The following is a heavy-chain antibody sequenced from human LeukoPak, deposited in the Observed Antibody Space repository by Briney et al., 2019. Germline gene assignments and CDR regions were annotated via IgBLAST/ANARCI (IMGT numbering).Heavy chain of an antibody. Sequence: PGGSLRLSCAASGFTFSSYAMSWVRQAPGKGLEWVSYITSSGSAMYYADSVKGRFTISRDNAKNSLYLQMDSLRAEDTAVYYCARGGLLVFDYWGQGTLVTVSS. CDR2: ITSSGSAM. CDR1: GFTFSSYA. V-gene: IGHV3-48*03. CDR3: ARGGLLVFDY. J-gene: IGHJ4*02.